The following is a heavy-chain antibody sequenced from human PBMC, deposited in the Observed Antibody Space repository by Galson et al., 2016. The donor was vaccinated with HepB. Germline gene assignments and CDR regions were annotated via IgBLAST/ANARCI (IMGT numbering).Heavy chain of an antibody. J-gene: IGHJ5*02. CDR3: GKDRYKYSNYVDS. D-gene: IGHD4-11*01. CDR2: ISSDGKNE. V-gene: IGHV3-30*18. Sequence: SLRLSCAASRLTFSSFGMHWVRQAPGKGLEWVAVISSDGKNEYYADSVKGRFTFSRDDSKNTLYLQMNSLRAEDTAVYFCGKDRYKYSNYVDSWGQGTLVTVSS. CDR1: RLTFSSFG.